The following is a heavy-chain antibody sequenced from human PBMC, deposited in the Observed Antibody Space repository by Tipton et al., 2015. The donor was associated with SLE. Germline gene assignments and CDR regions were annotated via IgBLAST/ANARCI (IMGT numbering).Heavy chain of an antibody. CDR2: IWYDGSNK. J-gene: IGHJ6*03. CDR1: GFTFSSYG. D-gene: IGHD6-13*01. V-gene: IGHV3-33*01. Sequence: SLRLSCAASGFTFSSYGMHWVRQAPGKGLEWVAVIWYDGSNKYYADSVKGRFTISRDNSKNTLYLQMNSLRAEDTAVYYCARTGIAAAGTLIAVAVPYYYYMDVWGKGTTVTVSS. CDR3: ARTGIAAAGTLIAVAVPYYYYMDV.